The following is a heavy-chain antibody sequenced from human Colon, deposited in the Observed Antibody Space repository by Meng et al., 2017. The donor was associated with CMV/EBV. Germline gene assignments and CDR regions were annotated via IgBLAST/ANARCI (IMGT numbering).Heavy chain of an antibody. CDR3: ASVCSRYCSSSSHLGFDY. J-gene: IGHJ4*02. Sequence: GGSLRLSCEASGFIFKNYIMHWVRQAPGKGLEWVSSISNINYIYQADSVKGRFTISRDNAKNSLSLLMNSLRPEDTAVYYCASVCSRYCSSSSHLGFDYWGQGTLVTVSS. D-gene: IGHD2-2*01. V-gene: IGHV3-21*01. CDR1: GFIFKNYI. CDR2: ISNINYI.